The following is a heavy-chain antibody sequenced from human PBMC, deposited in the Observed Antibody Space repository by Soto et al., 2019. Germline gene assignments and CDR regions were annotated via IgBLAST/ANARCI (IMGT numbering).Heavy chain of an antibody. J-gene: IGHJ4*02. CDR2: IYYSGST. Sequence: TLWLTCTVSGDSISIGGYYGSWIRQHPGKGLEWIGYIYYSGSTYYNPSLKSRVTISVDTSKNQFSLKLSSVTAADPAVYYCARGFRSGYFDDWGQRTMVTVSS. V-gene: IGHV4-31*03. D-gene: IGHD3-22*01. CDR1: GDSISIGGYY. CDR3: ARGFRSGYFDD.